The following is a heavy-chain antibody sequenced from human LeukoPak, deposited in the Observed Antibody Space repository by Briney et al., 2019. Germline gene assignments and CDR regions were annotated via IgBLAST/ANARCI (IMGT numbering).Heavy chain of an antibody. V-gene: IGHV6-1*01. CDR2: TYFRSKWIY. D-gene: IGHD3-22*01. J-gene: IGHJ4*02. CDR1: GDSVSSNSTT. Sequence: SQTLSLTCAISGDSVSSNSTTWHWIRQSPSRGLEWLARTYFRSKWIYDYAPSLKSRLTISPGASKNQFALQLNSVTPEDTAVYFCARAGRGYYDYWGQGTLATVSS. CDR3: ARAGRGYYDY.